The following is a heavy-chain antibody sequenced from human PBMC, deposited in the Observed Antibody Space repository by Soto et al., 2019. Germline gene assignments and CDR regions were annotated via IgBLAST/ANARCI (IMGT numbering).Heavy chain of an antibody. CDR3: ARVPYYYGSGSYYNPDY. J-gene: IGHJ4*02. V-gene: IGHV3-48*03. CDR1: GFTFSSLE. CDR2: ISDSGGTR. D-gene: IGHD3-10*01. Sequence: PGGSLRLSCVASGFTFSSLEMVWLRQTPGRGLEWISYISDSGGTRHHADSVKGRFTISRDNDENSLYLQMDNLRGDDTAVYYCARVPYYYGSGSYYNPDYWGQGTRVTVSS.